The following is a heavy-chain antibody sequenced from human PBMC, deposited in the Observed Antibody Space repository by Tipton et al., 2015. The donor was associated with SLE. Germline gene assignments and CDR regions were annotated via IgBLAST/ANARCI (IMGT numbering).Heavy chain of an antibody. Sequence: LRLSCTVSGGSINNYYWGWIRQSPGKGLQWIGYIYRNGHIASNPSLASRVTMSIDTSRNQFSLNLSSVTAADTAVYYCARVDRRTWTPFEYWGQGILVTVSS. CDR2: IYRNGHI. CDR1: GGSINNYY. V-gene: IGHV4-4*09. CDR3: ARVDRRTWTPFEY. J-gene: IGHJ4*02. D-gene: IGHD1-1*01.